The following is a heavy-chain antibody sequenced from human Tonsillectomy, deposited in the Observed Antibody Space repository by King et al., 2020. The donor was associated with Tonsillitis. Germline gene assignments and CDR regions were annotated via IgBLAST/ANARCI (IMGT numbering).Heavy chain of an antibody. CDR3: AGGFLEWNFDY. Sequence: VQLQESGPGLVKPSETLSLTCTVSGGSISRYYWSWIRQPAGKGLEWIGRIYSSGSTNYNPSLKSRVTMSVDTSKNHFSLKLSSVAAADTAVYYCAGGFLEWNFDYWGQGTLVTVSS. CDR2: IYSSGST. D-gene: IGHD3-3*01. V-gene: IGHV4-4*07. J-gene: IGHJ4*02. CDR1: GGSISRYY.